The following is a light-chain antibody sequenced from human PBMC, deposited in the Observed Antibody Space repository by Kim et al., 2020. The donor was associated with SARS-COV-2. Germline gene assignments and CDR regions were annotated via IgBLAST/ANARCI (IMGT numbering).Light chain of an antibody. CDR2: LEGSGSY. V-gene: IGLV4-60*03. Sequence: GSSVKLTCTLSSGHSSYIIAWHQQQPGKAPRYLMKLEGSGSYNKGSGVPDRFSGSSSGTDRYLTISNLQSEDEADYYCETWDSFNVFGSGTKVTVL. CDR1: SGHSSYI. J-gene: IGLJ6*01. CDR3: ETWDSFNV.